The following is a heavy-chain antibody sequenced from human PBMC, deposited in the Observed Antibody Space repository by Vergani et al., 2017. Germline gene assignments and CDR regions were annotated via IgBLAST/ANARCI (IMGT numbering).Heavy chain of an antibody. D-gene: IGHD3-10*01. CDR3: ARNVLLWFGELSFFDY. CDR1: GGSMSGYY. CDR2: MYHSGST. Sequence: QVRLQESGPGLVKPSETLSLTCSVSGGSMSGYYWSWIRQPPGKELEWIGYMYHSGSTNYNPSLKSRVTISVDTSKNQFSLKLSSVTAADTAVYYCARNVLLWFGELSFFDYWGQGTLVTVSS. J-gene: IGHJ4*02. V-gene: IGHV4-59*08.